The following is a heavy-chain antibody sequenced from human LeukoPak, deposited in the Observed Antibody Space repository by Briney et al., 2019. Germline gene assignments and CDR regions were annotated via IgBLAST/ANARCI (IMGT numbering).Heavy chain of an antibody. CDR3: ARHSLGRPRGDHTAFDY. CDR2: IYYSGST. CDR1: GGSISSSSYY. D-gene: IGHD3-10*01. J-gene: IGHJ4*02. Sequence: SETLSLTCTVSGGSISSSSYYWGWIRQPPGKGLEWIGSIYYSGSTYYNPSLKSRVTISVDTSKNQFSLKLSSVTAADTAVYYCARHSLGRPRGDHTAFDYWGQGTLVTVSS. V-gene: IGHV4-39*01.